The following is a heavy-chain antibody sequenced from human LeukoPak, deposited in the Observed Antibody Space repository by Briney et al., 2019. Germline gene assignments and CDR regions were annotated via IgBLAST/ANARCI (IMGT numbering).Heavy chain of an antibody. CDR2: IGTYGGDT. D-gene: IGHD3-22*01. V-gene: IGHV1-18*01. Sequence: GASVKVSCKATSRISWVRQAPGQGLEWMGWIGTYGGDTYYAQKFQGRITVTIDTSTSTVYMELRNLRSDDTAVYYCERDLWNFYDDSGYNRDFDSWGQGTLVTVSS. CDR1: TSR. J-gene: IGHJ5*01. CDR3: ERDLWNFYDDSGYNRDFDS.